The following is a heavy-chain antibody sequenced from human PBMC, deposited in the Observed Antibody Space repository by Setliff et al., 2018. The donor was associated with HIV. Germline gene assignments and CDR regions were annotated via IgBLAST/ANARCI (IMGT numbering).Heavy chain of an antibody. CDR2: VSYSGAT. J-gene: IGHJ4*02. Sequence: PSETLSLTCSVSGGSSIANTFASTWIRQSPGKGLEYIGDVSYSGATMYTNYNPSLESRVTVSEDTSRHQFSLKLTSVTADDTCIYYCSRGPPFAYWGQGLLVTVSS. CDR1: GGSSIANTFA. V-gene: IGHV4-39*07. CDR3: SRGPPFAY.